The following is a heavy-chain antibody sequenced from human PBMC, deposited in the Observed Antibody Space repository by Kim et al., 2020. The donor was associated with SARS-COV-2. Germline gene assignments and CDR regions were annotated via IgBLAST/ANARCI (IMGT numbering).Heavy chain of an antibody. Sequence: YAQKCQGRVTMTEDTSTDTAYMELSSLGSEDTAVYYCATSSPRGYPSWFDPWGQGTLVTVSS. D-gene: IGHD5-12*01. J-gene: IGHJ5*02. V-gene: IGHV1-24*01. CDR3: ATSSPRGYPSWFDP.